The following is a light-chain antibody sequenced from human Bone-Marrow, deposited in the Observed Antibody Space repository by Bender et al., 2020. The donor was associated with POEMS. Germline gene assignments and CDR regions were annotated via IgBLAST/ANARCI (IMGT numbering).Light chain of an antibody. CDR1: SSDIGSSNY. J-gene: IGLJ2*01. V-gene: IGLV2-8*01. Sequence: QSALTQPPSASGSPGQSVTISCTGTSSDIGSSNYVSWYQQHPGKGPKLMIFEVNHRPSGVPDRFSGSKSGNTASLTVSGLQAEDEADYFCGSYISNVRVFGGGTKLTVL. CDR2: EVN. CDR3: GSYISNVRV.